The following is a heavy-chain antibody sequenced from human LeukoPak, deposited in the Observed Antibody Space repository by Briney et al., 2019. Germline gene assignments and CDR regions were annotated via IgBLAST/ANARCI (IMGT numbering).Heavy chain of an antibody. Sequence: GGTLRLSCAASGFIFSNHGMNWVRQAPGKGLEWLSGVSPPGGGTYYADSVKGRFTISRDDSKNTLSLQMNSLRVEDTAVYYWARDLAWGAFDYWGQGTLVTVSS. CDR3: ARDLAWGAFDY. CDR2: VSPPGGGT. CDR1: GFIFSNHG. D-gene: IGHD7-27*01. V-gene: IGHV3-23*01. J-gene: IGHJ4*02.